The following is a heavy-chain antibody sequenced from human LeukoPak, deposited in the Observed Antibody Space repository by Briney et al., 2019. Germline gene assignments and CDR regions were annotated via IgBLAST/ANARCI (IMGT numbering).Heavy chain of an antibody. D-gene: IGHD3-10*01. Sequence: ASVKVSCKASGDTFTGYYMHWVRQAPGQGLEVMGWINPNSGGTNYAQRFQGRVTMTRDTSSSTAYVELSGLRLDDTATYYCAKDWELRWSQGGFDHWGQGTLLTVSS. CDR1: GDTFTGYY. V-gene: IGHV1-2*02. CDR2: INPNSGGT. J-gene: IGHJ4*02. CDR3: AKDWELRWSQGGFDH.